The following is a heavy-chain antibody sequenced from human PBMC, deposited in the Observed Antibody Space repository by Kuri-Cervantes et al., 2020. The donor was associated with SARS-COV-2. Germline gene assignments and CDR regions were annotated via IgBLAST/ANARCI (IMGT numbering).Heavy chain of an antibody. Sequence: GESLKISCAASGFTFDDYTMHWVRQAPGKGLEWVSLISWDGGSTYYADSVKGRFTISRDNSKNSLYLQMNSLRAEDTAVYYCVTMILNTFDYWGQGTLVTVSS. V-gene: IGHV3-43*01. CDR1: GFTFDDYT. J-gene: IGHJ4*02. D-gene: IGHD3-22*01. CDR3: VTMILNTFDY. CDR2: ISWDGGST.